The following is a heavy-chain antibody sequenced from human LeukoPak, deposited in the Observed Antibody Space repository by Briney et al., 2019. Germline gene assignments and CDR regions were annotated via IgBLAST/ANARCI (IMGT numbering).Heavy chain of an antibody. V-gene: IGHV3-23*01. CDR1: GFTFSSYA. CDR3: AKAPTSWTPYYFDY. Sequence: GGSLRLSCAASGFTFSSYAMNWVRQAPGKGLECVSLISDTGATTYYGDSVKGRFTISRDNFKSTLYLQMNSLRAEDTAVYYCAKAPTSWTPYYFDYWGQGTLVTVSS. J-gene: IGHJ4*02. CDR2: ISDTGATT. D-gene: IGHD3/OR15-3a*01.